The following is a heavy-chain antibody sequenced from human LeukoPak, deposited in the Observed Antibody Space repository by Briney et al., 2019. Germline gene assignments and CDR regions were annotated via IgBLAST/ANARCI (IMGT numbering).Heavy chain of an antibody. J-gene: IGHJ4*02. Sequence: ASVKVSCKASGYTFTSYDINWVRQATGQGLEWMGWMNPNSGNTGYAQKFQGRVTMTRNTSISTAYMELSSLRSEDTAVYYCARGGRGFIYYDFWSGYYTGIFDYWGQGTLVTVSS. CDR2: MNPNSGNT. CDR3: ARGGRGFIYYDFWSGYYTGIFDY. D-gene: IGHD3-3*01. CDR1: GYTFTSYD. V-gene: IGHV1-8*01.